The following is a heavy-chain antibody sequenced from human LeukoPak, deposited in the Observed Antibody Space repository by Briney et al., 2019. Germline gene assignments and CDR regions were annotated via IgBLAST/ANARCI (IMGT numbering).Heavy chain of an antibody. CDR3: VAWGNSGNS. CDR1: GFTFSGHW. V-gene: IGHV3-7*01. D-gene: IGHD1-26*01. J-gene: IGHJ3*01. Sequence: PGGSLRLSCAASGFTFSGHWMSWVRQAPAKGLEWVAHMNGDGSQIYYMDFVKGQFTISRDNAKNSLYLQMNGLRAEDTAVYYCVAWGNSGNSWGQGTMVIVSS. CDR2: MNGDGSQI.